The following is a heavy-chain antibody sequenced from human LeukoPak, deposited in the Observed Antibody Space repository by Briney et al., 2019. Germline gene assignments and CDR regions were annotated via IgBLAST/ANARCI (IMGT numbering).Heavy chain of an antibody. CDR1: GFTFSSYA. Sequence: PGGSLRLSCAASGFTFSSYAMSWVRQAPGKGLEWVSSISNSGGSTYYADSVKGRFTISRDNSKNTLFLQMNSLRAEDTAIYYCAKEWYGDQDYWGQGTLVTVSS. D-gene: IGHD4-17*01. CDR3: AKEWYGDQDY. J-gene: IGHJ4*02. CDR2: ISNSGGST. V-gene: IGHV3-23*01.